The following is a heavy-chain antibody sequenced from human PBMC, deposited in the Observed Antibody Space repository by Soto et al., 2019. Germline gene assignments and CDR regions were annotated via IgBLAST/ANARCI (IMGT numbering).Heavy chain of an antibody. V-gene: IGHV3-33*01. CDR2: IWYDGSNK. D-gene: IGHD1-26*01. CDR1: GFTFSSYG. CDR3: ARDLGAVGATPLDY. Sequence: QVQLVESGGGVVQPGRSLRLSCAASGFTFSSYGMHWVRQAPGKGLEWVAVIWYDGSNKYYADSVKGRFTISRDNSKNTLYLQMNSLRAEDTAVYYCARDLGAVGATPLDYWGQETLVTVSS. J-gene: IGHJ4*02.